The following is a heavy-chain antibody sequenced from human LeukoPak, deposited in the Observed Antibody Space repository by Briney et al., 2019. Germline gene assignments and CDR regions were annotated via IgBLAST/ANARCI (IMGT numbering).Heavy chain of an antibody. Sequence: SETLSLTCTVSGGSISSYYWSWIRQPPGKGLEWIGYIYYSGSTNYNPSLKSRVPISVDTPKNQFSLKLSSVTAADAAVYYCARDPSSSWYSLWGQGTLVSVSS. CDR3: ARDPSSSWYSL. D-gene: IGHD6-13*01. CDR1: GGSISSYY. CDR2: IYYSGST. J-gene: IGHJ4*02. V-gene: IGHV4-59*01.